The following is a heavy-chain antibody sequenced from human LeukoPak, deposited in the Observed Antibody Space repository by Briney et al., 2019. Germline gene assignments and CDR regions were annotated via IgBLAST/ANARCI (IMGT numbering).Heavy chain of an antibody. V-gene: IGHV3-21*04. Sequence: PGGSLRLSCAASGFTFSSYSMNWVRQAPGKGLEWVSSISSGSSYIYYADSVKGRFTISRDNAKNSLYLQMNSLRAEDTAVYYCARASTGYSSGWHLDYWGQGTLVTVSS. CDR2: ISSGSSYI. CDR3: ARASTGYSSGWHLDY. D-gene: IGHD6-19*01. J-gene: IGHJ4*02. CDR1: GFTFSSYS.